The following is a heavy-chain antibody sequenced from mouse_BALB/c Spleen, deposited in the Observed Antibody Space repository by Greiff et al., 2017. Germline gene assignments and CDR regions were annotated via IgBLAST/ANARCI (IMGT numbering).Heavy chain of an antibody. J-gene: IGHJ1*01. CDR3: ARKGDYTGWYFDV. V-gene: IGHV2-2*02. CDR1: GFSLTSYG. D-gene: IGHD1-1*01. Sequence: QVQLKESGPGLVQPSQSLSITCTVSGFSLTSYGVHWVRQSPGKGLEWLGVIWSGGSTDYNAAFISRLSISKDNSKSQVFFKMNSLQANDTAIYYCARKGDYTGWYFDVWGAGTTVTVSS. CDR2: IWSGGST.